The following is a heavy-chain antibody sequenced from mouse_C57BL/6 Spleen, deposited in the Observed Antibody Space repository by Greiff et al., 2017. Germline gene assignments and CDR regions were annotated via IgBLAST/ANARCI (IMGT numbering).Heavy chain of an antibody. D-gene: IGHD4-1*01. J-gene: IGHJ3*01. CDR2: INPYNGGT. V-gene: IGHV1-19*01. CDR1: GYTFTDYY. Sequence: EVQLQESGPVLVKPGASVKMSCKASGYTFTDYYMNWVKQSHGKSLEWIGVINPYNGGTSYNQKFKGKATLTVDKSSSTAYMELNSLTSEDSAVYYCARWELGHWFAYWGQGTLVTVSA. CDR3: ARWELGHWFAY.